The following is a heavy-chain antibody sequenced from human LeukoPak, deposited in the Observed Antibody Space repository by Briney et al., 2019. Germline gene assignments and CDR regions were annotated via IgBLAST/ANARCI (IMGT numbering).Heavy chain of an antibody. CDR1: GFTFSSYG. CDR2: IRYDGSNK. D-gene: IGHD3-10*01. CDR3: ALNGGADYYYYMDV. J-gene: IGHJ6*03. V-gene: IGHV3-30*02. Sequence: GGSLRLSCAASGFTFSSYGMHWVRQAPGKGLEWVAFIRYDGSNKYYADSMKGRFTISRDNSKNTLYLQMNSLRAEDTAVYYCALNGGADYYYYMDVWGKGTTVTVSS.